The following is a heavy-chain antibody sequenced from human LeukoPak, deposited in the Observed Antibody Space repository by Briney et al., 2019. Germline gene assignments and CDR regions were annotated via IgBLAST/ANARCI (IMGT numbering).Heavy chain of an antibody. J-gene: IGHJ3*02. V-gene: IGHV1-69*13. CDR2: IIPIFGTA. Sequence: ASVKVSCKASGGTFSSYAISWVRQAPGQGLEWMGGIIPIFGTANYAQKFQGRVTITADESTSTAYMELSSLRSEDTAVYYCARDLPYYYDSSRGDAFDIWGQGTMVTVSS. CDR1: GGTFSSYA. CDR3: ARDLPYYYDSSRGDAFDI. D-gene: IGHD3-22*01.